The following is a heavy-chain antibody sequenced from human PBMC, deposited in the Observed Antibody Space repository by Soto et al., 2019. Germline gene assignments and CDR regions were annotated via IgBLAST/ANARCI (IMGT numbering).Heavy chain of an antibody. CDR3: ARDPYRNTPAGGGFDY. J-gene: IGHJ4*02. CDR2: IIPIFGTA. CDR1: GGTFSSYA. Sequence: ASVKVSCKASGGTFSSYAISWVRQAPGQGLEWMGGIIPIFGTANYAQKFQGRVTITADESTSTAYMELSSLRSEDTAVYYCARDPYRNTPAGGGFDYWGQGTLVTVSS. V-gene: IGHV1-69*13. D-gene: IGHD2-8*02.